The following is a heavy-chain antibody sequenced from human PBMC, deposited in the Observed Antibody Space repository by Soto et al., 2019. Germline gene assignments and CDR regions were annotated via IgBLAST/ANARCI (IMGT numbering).Heavy chain of an antibody. J-gene: IGHJ4*02. V-gene: IGHV3-48*03. D-gene: IGHD2-21*02. CDR2: ISSGGTTM. CDR1: GFTFSNYE. CDR3: AGEVWGVMTAPNFDF. Sequence: GGSLRLSCAASGFTFSNYEMNWVRQAPGKGLEWVSYISSGGTTMHYADSVKGRFTITRDNAKNSLFLQMNSLRAEDTAVYFCAGEVWGVMTAPNFDFRGKRSLVTVSS.